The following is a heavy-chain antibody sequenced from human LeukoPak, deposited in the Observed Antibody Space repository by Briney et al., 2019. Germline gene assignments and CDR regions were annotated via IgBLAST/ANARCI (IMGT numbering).Heavy chain of an antibody. CDR3: AKADSSSSPLDY. D-gene: IGHD6-13*01. V-gene: IGHV3-23*01. CDR2: ISGSGGST. J-gene: IGHJ4*02. Sequence: GGSLTLSCAAYGFTFSRYGMSWVRQPPGKGLEWVSAISGSGGSTYYADPVKSRFTNSTDNSKNKLYLQMNSRRAVDTAVHYCAKADSSSSPLDYWGQGSMVSVSS. CDR1: GFTFSRYG.